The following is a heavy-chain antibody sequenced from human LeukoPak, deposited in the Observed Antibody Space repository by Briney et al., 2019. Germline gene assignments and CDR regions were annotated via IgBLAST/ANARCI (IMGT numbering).Heavy chain of an antibody. V-gene: IGHV1-2*02. D-gene: IGHD6-19*01. J-gene: IGHJ4*02. CDR1: GYTFTGYY. Sequence: GASVKVSCKASGYTFTGYYMHWVRQAPGQGLEWMGWINPNSGGTNYAQKFQGRVTMTRDTSISTAYMELSRLRSDDTAVYYCARDHDSSGWYNFDYWGQGTLVTVSS. CDR2: INPNSGGT. CDR3: ARDHDSSGWYNFDY.